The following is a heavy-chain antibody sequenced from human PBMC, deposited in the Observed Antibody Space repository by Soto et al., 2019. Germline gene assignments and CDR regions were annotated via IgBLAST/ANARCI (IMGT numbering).Heavy chain of an antibody. J-gene: IGHJ4*02. D-gene: IGHD5-12*01. V-gene: IGHV4-31*03. CDR2: IYYSGST. CDR1: GGSISSGGYY. CDR3: ARGYSGYDYGYYFDY. Sequence: PSETLSLTCTVSGGSISSGGYYWSWIRQHPGKGLEWIGYIYYSGSTYYNPSLKSRVTISVDTSKNQFSLKLSSVTAADTAVYYCARGYSGYDYGYYFDYWGQGTLVTVS.